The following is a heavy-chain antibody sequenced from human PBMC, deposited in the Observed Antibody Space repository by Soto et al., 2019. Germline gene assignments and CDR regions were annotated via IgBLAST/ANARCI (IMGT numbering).Heavy chain of an antibody. CDR2: ISSSSSYI. D-gene: IGHD6-13*01. CDR3: ARDVIISAAAGTNSAIYYYYYMDV. J-gene: IGHJ6*03. CDR1: GFTFSSYS. Sequence: GGSLRLSCAASGFTFSSYSMNWVRQAPGKGLEWVSSISSSSSYIYYADAVKGRYTISRDNAKNSLYLQMNRLRAEDTAVYYCARDVIISAAAGTNSAIYYYYYMDVWGKGTTVTVSS. V-gene: IGHV3-21*01.